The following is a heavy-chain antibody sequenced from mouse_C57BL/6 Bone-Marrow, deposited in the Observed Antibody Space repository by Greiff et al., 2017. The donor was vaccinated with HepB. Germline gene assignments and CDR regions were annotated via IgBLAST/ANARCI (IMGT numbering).Heavy chain of an antibody. CDR1: GFTFSSYG. CDR3: ARRDYGSSSFAY. V-gene: IGHV5-6*01. Sequence: EVQLVESGGDLVKPGGSLKLSCAASGFTFSSYGMSWVRQTPDKRLEWVATISSGGSYTYYPDSVKGRFTISRDNAKNTLYLQMSSLKSEDTAMYYCARRDYGSSSFAYWGQGTLVTVSA. D-gene: IGHD1-1*01. CDR2: ISSGGSYT. J-gene: IGHJ3*01.